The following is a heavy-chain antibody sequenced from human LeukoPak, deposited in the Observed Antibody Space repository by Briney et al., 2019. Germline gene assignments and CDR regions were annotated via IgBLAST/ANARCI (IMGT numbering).Heavy chain of an antibody. CDR1: GFTFSTYW. J-gene: IGHJ4*02. V-gene: IGHV3-7*01. CDR3: ARGCRAAACPYFFDN. D-gene: IGHD6-13*01. Sequence: PGGSLRLSCAASGFTFSTYWMSWVRQAPGKGLEWVATIKQDGSEGYYVDSVEGRFTISRDNAKNSLYLQMNSLRVGDSAVFYCARGCRAAACPYFFDNWGQGAPVTVIS. CDR2: IKQDGSEG.